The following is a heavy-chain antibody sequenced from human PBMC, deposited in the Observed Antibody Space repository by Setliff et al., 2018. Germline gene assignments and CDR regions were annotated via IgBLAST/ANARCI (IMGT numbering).Heavy chain of an antibody. CDR3: ARHGLQFLEWLSAFDY. V-gene: IGHV4-39*01. CDR1: GGSISSSNYY. CDR2: IYYGGSA. D-gene: IGHD3-3*01. Sequence: SETLSLTCTVSGGSISSSNYYWGWIRQPPGKGLEWIGNIYYGGSAYYNPSLKSRVTISVDTSKNQFSLKLTSVTAADTAVYYCARHGLQFLEWLSAFDYWGQGTLVTVSS. J-gene: IGHJ4*02.